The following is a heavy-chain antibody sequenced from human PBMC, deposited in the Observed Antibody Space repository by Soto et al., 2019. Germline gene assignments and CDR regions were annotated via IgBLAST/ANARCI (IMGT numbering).Heavy chain of an antibody. Sequence: GASVKVSCKASEDTFTRYVIHWVLQARGQRLEWMGWINAGNGNTKYSQNFQGRVTITRDASASTAYMELSSLRSQDTAVYYCATSTIDTSTWKQYFYGMDVWGQGSTVTVSS. CDR1: EDTFTRYV. V-gene: IGHV1-3*01. J-gene: IGHJ6*02. CDR2: INAGNGNT. D-gene: IGHD6-13*01. CDR3: ATSTIDTSTWKQYFYGMDV.